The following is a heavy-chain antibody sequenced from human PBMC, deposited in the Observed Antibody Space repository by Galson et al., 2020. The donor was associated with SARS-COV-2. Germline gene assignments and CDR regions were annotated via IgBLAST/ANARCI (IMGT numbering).Heavy chain of an antibody. CDR1: GFTFRNYA. J-gene: IGHJ4*02. CDR2: IVGGGETT. CDR3: AKQRGYSGYDPFDF. V-gene: IGHV3-23*01. Sequence: GGSLRLSWAASGFTFRNYAMSWVRQAPGKGLEWVSGIVGGGETTYYADSVKGRFTISRDNSENTLFLQVNSLRAEDTAVYYCAKQRGYSGYDPFDFWGQGTLVTVSS. D-gene: IGHD5-12*01.